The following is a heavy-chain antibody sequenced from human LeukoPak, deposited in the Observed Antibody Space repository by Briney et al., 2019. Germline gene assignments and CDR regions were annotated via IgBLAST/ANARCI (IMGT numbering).Heavy chain of an antibody. CDR1: GFTFGDYA. CDR2: IRSKAYGGTT. V-gene: IGHV3-49*04. J-gene: IGHJ6*02. D-gene: IGHD3-3*01. Sequence: GGSLRLSCTASGFTFGDYAMSWVRQAPGKGLEWVGFIRSKAYGGTTEYAASVKGRFTISRDDSKSIAYLQMNSPKTEDTAVYYCTRAPHNYDFWSGYSLYYYYYGMDVWGQGTTVTVSS. CDR3: TRAPHNYDFWSGYSLYYYYYGMDV.